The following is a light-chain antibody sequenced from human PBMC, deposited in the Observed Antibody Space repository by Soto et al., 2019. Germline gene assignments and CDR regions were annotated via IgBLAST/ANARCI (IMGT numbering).Light chain of an antibody. CDR3: QQHLGRHT. J-gene: IGKJ1*01. CDR1: QSVSSN. V-gene: IGKV3D-15*01. Sequence: EIVMTQSPATLSVSPGERATLSCRGSQSVSSNLAWYQQQPGQAPRLLIYDASVRATGIPARFSGSGSGTDFTLTISGLEPEDSAVYYCQQHLGRHTFGQGTKVDIK. CDR2: DAS.